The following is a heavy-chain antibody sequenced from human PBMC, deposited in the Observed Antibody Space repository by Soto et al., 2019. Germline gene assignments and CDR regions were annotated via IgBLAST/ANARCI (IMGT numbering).Heavy chain of an antibody. CDR2: INAHNGNT. J-gene: IGHJ4*02. D-gene: IGHD5-12*01. Sequence: ASVKVSCKASGYTFTSYGISWVRQAPGQGLEWMGWINAHNGNTKYAQKLQGRVTMTTDTSTSTAYMELRSLRCDDTAVYYCVRVVAIPGYPDHWGQGTLVTVSS. CDR3: VRVVAIPGYPDH. CDR1: GYTFTSYG. V-gene: IGHV1-18*01.